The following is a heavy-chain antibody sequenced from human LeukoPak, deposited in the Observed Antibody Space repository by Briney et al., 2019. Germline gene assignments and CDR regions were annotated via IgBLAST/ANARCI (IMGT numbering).Heavy chain of an antibody. J-gene: IGHJ5*02. V-gene: IGHV1-46*01. CDR2: INPSGGST. CDR3: ARVPHYDFWSGPNWFDP. D-gene: IGHD3-3*01. Sequence: ASVKVSCKASGYTFTSYYMHWVRQAPGQGLEWMGIINPSGGSTSYAQKFQGRVTMTRDTSTSTVYMELSSLRSEDTAVYYCARVPHYDFWSGPNWFDPWGQGTLVTVSS. CDR1: GYTFTSYY.